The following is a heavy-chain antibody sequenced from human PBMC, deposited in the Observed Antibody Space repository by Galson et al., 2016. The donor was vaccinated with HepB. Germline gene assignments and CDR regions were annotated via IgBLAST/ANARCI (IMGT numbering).Heavy chain of an antibody. Sequence: SLRLSCSASGFNFTSYVMHWVRQAPGKGLEWVAVTWYDESKKYYADSVKGRCTISRDNSKSTLSLQMSSLRDEDTAVYYCARGPKNNLYYHYYMDVWGKGTKVTVSS. V-gene: IGHV3-33*01. CDR3: ARGPKNNLYYHYYMDV. CDR2: TWYDESKK. CDR1: GFNFTSYV. J-gene: IGHJ6*03. D-gene: IGHD1/OR15-1a*01.